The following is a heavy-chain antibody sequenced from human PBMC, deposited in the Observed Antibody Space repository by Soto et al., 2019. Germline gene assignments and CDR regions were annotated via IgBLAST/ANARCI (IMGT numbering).Heavy chain of an antibody. J-gene: IGHJ5*02. V-gene: IGHV6-1*01. CDR1: GDSVSSYSAA. CDR2: TYYRSRFFS. CDR3: ARDRYSSSGWFDT. D-gene: IGHD6-6*01. Sequence: SQTLSLTCAISGDSVSSYSAAWNWIRQSPSGGLEWLGRTYYRSRFFSDYAESVKSRIIINPDTSKNEFSLQLKSVTPEDTAVYYCARDRYSSSGWFDTWGQGTPVTVS.